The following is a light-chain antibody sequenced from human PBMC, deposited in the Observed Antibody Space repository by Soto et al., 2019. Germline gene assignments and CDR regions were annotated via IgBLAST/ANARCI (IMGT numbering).Light chain of an antibody. Sequence: DIVLTQSPDSLAVSLGERATINCKSSQGLLYSSINKSYLAWYQQKPGQPPKLLIYSASTRESGVPDRFSGGGSGTDFTLTISSLQAEDVAVYYCQQYYTTPVTFGQGTKVEIK. CDR2: SAS. CDR3: QQYYTTPVT. V-gene: IGKV4-1*01. J-gene: IGKJ1*01. CDR1: QGLLYSSINKSY.